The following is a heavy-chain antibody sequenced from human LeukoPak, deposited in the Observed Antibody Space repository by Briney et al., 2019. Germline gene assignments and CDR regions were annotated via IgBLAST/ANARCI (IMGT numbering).Heavy chain of an antibody. V-gene: IGHV1-69*06. CDR3: ASDLARSDYDWFDP. Sequence: ASVKVSCKASGYTFTSYYMHWVRQAPGQGLEWMGGIIPIFGTANYAQKFQGRVTITADKSTTTAYMELSSLRSEDTAVYYCASDLARSDYDWFDPWGQGTLVTVSS. CDR2: IIPIFGTA. CDR1: GYTFTSYY. D-gene: IGHD1-26*01. J-gene: IGHJ5*02.